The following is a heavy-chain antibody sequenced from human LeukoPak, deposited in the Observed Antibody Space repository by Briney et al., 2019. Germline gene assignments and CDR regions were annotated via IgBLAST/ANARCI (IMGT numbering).Heavy chain of an antibody. CDR3: AREPLGGGYSYGYRLS. J-gene: IGHJ1*01. CDR2: VSYDGYRE. Sequence: GGSLRLSCSASGFVFTKYAMHWVRQAPGKGLEWVAVVSYDGYREYYADSVRGRFIASRDNSENKLYLDINSLRLEDTGVYYRAREPLGGGYSYGYRLSWGQGTLVIVSS. D-gene: IGHD5-18*01. V-gene: IGHV3-30-3*01. CDR1: GFVFTKYA.